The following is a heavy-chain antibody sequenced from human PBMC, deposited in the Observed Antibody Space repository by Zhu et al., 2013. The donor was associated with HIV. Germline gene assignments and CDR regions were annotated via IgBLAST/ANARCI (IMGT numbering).Heavy chain of an antibody. D-gene: IGHD4-17*01. CDR2: IYYSGTT. J-gene: IGHJ6*02. CDR1: GGSIRSGGYY. CDR3: ARIHGDFVLYGMDV. V-gene: IGHV4-31*03. Sequence: VQLQESGPGLVKPSQTLSLTCTVSGGSIRSGGYYWSWIRQHPGKGLEWIGYIYYSGTTYYSPSLKSRVVISLDTSKNQFSLMLSSVTAADTAVYYCARIHGDFVLYGMDVWGQGTTVTVSS.